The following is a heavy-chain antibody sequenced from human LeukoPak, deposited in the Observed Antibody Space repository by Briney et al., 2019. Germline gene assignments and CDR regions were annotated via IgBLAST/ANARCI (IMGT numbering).Heavy chain of an antibody. CDR3: ASPKGVYYDILLDYGMDV. CDR2: IIPIFGTA. D-gene: IGHD3-9*01. J-gene: IGHJ6*04. V-gene: IGHV1-69*06. CDR1: GGTFSSYA. Sequence: SVEVSCKASGGTFSSYAISWGRQAPGQGVEWMGGIIPIFGTANYVQKFQGRVTITADKSTSTAYMELSSLRSEDTAVYYCASPKGVYYDILLDYGMDVWGKGTTVTVSS.